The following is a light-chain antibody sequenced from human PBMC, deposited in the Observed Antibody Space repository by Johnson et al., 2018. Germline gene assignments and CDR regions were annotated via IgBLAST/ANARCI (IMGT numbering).Light chain of an antibody. CDR1: SSNIGNNY. CDR2: ENN. J-gene: IGLJ1*01. V-gene: IGLV1-51*02. Sequence: QSVLTQPPSVSAAPGQKVTISCSGSSSNIGNNYVSWYQQLPGTAPKLLIYENNKRPSGIPDRFSGSKPGTSATLGITGLQTGDEADYYCGTWDSSPSAGNVFGTGTKVTVL. CDR3: GTWDSSPSAGNV.